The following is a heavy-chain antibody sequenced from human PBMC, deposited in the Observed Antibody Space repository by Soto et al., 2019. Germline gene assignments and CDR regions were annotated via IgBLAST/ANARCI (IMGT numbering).Heavy chain of an antibody. Sequence: ASVKVSCKASGYTFTGYYLHWVRQAPGQGLEWMGWISPNSGGTKYAQKFQGRVTMTRDKSISTVYMELSRLTSDDTDVFYCARVWVSDYYHRMDVWGQGNTVTVYS. D-gene: IGHD1-26*01. V-gene: IGHV1-2*02. J-gene: IGHJ6*02. CDR2: ISPNSGGT. CDR1: GYTFTGYY. CDR3: ARVWVSDYYHRMDV.